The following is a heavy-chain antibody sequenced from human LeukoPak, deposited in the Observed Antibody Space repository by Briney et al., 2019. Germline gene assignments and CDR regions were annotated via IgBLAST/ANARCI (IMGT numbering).Heavy chain of an antibody. D-gene: IGHD1-26*01. CDR3: ARAWGAANYCYYMDV. CDR1: GGTFSSYA. Sequence: SVKVSCKASGGTFSSYAISWVRQAPGQGLEWMGRIIPIFGTANYAQKFQGRVTITTDESTSTAYMELSSLRSEDTAVYYCARAWGAANYCYYMDVWGKGTTVTVSS. V-gene: IGHV1-69*05. CDR2: IIPIFGTA. J-gene: IGHJ6*03.